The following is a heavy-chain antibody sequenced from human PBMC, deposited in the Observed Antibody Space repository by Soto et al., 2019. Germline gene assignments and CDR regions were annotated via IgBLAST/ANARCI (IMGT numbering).Heavy chain of an antibody. CDR2: IYWDDDK. Sequence: QITLKESGPTLVKPTQTLTLTRTFSGFSLSTSGVGVGWIRQPPGKALEWLALIYWDDDKRYSPSLKSRLTITKDTSKNQVVLTMTNMDPVDTATYYCAHSPLVVISREYYFDYWGQVTLVTVSS. J-gene: IGHJ4*02. V-gene: IGHV2-5*02. CDR3: AHSPLVVISREYYFDY. D-gene: IGHD2-21*01. CDR1: GFSLSTSGVG.